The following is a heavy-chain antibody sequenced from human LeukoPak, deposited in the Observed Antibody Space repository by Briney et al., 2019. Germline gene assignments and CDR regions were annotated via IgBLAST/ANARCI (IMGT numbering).Heavy chain of an antibody. V-gene: IGHV1-18*01. Sequence: GASVKVSCKASGYTFTNYGISWVRQAPGQGLEWMGWISAYNGHTNYAQKFQGRVTMTTDTSTNTAYMELRSLRSDDTAVYYCARGGHRRYYYASGTEFDPWGQGTLVTVSS. CDR1: GYTFTNYG. D-gene: IGHD3-10*01. CDR3: ARGGHRRYYYASGTEFDP. CDR2: ISAYNGHT. J-gene: IGHJ5*02.